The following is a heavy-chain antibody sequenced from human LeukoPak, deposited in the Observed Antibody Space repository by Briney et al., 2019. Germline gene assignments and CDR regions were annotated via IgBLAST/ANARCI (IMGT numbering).Heavy chain of an antibody. J-gene: IGHJ4*02. Sequence: GGSLRLSCAASGFTFSSYSMNWVRQAPGEGLEWISYIISSSSVIYYADSVRGRFTISRDNSKNTLSLHMNTLRAEDTAVYYCAKHFTFYGDSRGYYFDYWGQGALVTVSS. V-gene: IGHV3-48*01. CDR3: AKHFTFYGDSRGYYFDY. D-gene: IGHD4-17*01. CDR2: IISSSSVI. CDR1: GFTFSSYS.